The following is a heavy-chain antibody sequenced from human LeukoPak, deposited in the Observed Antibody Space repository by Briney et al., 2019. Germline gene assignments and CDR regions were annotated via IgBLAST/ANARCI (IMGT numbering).Heavy chain of an antibody. CDR1: DDSISDYY. D-gene: IGHD3-16*01. CDR2: FYNSGRS. Sequence: SETLSLTCTVSDDSISDYYRGWIRQPPGKGLEWIGYFYNSGRSTYNPSLKSRVTISADTSKNHSSLKLNSVTTADTAVYYCTRGAGWLIDYWGQGILVTVSS. J-gene: IGHJ4*02. CDR3: TRGAGWLIDY. V-gene: IGHV4-59*01.